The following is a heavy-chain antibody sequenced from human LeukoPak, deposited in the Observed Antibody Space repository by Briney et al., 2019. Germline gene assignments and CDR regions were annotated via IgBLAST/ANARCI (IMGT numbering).Heavy chain of an antibody. CDR1: GFTFSRYG. CDR3: ATEGSESAFDI. D-gene: IGHD3-10*01. CDR2: IPYDGSIK. Sequence: GGSLRLSCAASGFTFSRYGMHWVRQAPGKGLEWVAFIPYDGSIKYYADSVKGRFTISRDNSKNTLYLQMNSLRAEDTAVYFCATEGSESAFDIWGQATMVTVSS. J-gene: IGHJ3*02. V-gene: IGHV3-30*02.